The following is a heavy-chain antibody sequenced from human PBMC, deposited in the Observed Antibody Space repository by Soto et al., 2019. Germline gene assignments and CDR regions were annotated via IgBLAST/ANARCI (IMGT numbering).Heavy chain of an antibody. D-gene: IGHD5-12*01. V-gene: IGHV4-34*01. Sequence: SETLSLTCAVYGGSFSGDYWSWVRQPPGKGLEWIGEISHSGSTNYNPSLKSRVTISVDTSKNQFSLKLSSVTAADTAVYYCSTRSALRLYYFAYWTQGTLVTGSA. CDR3: STRSALRLYYFAY. CDR1: GGSFSGDY. CDR2: ISHSGST. J-gene: IGHJ4*02.